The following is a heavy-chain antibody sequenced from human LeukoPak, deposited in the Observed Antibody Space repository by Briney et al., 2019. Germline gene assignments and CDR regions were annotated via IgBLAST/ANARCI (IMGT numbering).Heavy chain of an antibody. CDR1: EFTFSTYW. D-gene: IGHD3-22*01. CDR2: INGDGTST. J-gene: IGHJ6*02. Sequence: GGSLRLSCAASEFTFSTYWMHWVRQTPGKGLVWVSRINGDGTSTRYADSVKGRFTISRDNANNMLYLQMNSLRAEDTAIYHRARSHYYDGSGFSYYYGLDVWGQGSTVTVSS. CDR3: ARSHYYDGSGFSYYYGLDV. V-gene: IGHV3-74*01.